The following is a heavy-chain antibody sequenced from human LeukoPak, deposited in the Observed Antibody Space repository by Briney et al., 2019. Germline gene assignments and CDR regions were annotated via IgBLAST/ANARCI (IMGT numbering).Heavy chain of an antibody. V-gene: IGHV3-21*04. Sequence: PGGSLSLFCAACGFTFSSYNMIWVRQAPGKGLEWVSSITSSSSYIYYADSVKGRFTISRDNAKHSLYLQMNSLRAEDTALYYCAKERGGYMVRGAGRDFDYWGQGTLVTVSS. CDR3: AKERGGYMVRGAGRDFDY. D-gene: IGHD3-10*01. CDR1: GFTFSSYN. CDR2: ITSSSSYI. J-gene: IGHJ4*02.